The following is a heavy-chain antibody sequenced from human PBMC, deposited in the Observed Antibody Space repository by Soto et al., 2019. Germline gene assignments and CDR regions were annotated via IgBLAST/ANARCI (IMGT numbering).Heavy chain of an antibody. J-gene: IGHJ6*02. CDR1: GFTFSSYG. CDR2: TSYDGSNK. D-gene: IGHD4-4*01. CDR3: AKCLLRLPTVTSLSNYYYYYGMDV. V-gene: IGHV3-30*18. Sequence: LRLSCAASGFTFSSYGMHWVRQAPGKGLEWVAVTSYDGSNKYYADSVKGRFTISRDNSKNTLYLQMNSLRAEDTAVYYCAKCLLRLPTVTSLSNYYYYYGMDVWGQGTTVTSP.